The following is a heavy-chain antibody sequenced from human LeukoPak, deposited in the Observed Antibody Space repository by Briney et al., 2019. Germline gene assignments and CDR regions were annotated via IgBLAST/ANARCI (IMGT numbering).Heavy chain of an antibody. CDR1: GFTASSNY. Sequence: GGSLRLSCAASGFTASSNYMSWVRQAPGKGLEWVSVIYSYDRTYYADSVKGRFTISRHTSKKTLYLQMNSLRAEDTAVYYCAREVMAKRRAFDIWGQGTVVTVSS. J-gene: IGHJ3*02. CDR2: IYSYDRT. V-gene: IGHV3-53*04. D-gene: IGHD2-8*01. CDR3: AREVMAKRRAFDI.